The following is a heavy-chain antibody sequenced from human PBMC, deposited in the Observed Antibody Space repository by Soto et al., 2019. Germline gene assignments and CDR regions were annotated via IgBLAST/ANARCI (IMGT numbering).Heavy chain of an antibody. D-gene: IGHD2-2*01. CDR1: GYTFTGYY. CDR3: ARDRCRSTSCWGGDAFDI. J-gene: IGHJ3*02. Sequence: QVQLVQSGAEVKKPGASVKVSCKASGYTFTGYYMHWVRQAPGQGLEWMGWINPNSGGTNYAQKFQGWVTMTRDTSISTAYLELSRLRSDDTAVYYCARDRCRSTSCWGGDAFDIWGQGTMVTVSS. V-gene: IGHV1-2*04. CDR2: INPNSGGT.